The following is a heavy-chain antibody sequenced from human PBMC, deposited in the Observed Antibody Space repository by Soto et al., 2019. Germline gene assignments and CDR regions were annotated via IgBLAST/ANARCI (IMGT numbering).Heavy chain of an antibody. CDR1: GFTFSSYA. CDR3: ARDGRAYSGQDSLDF. J-gene: IGHJ4*02. V-gene: IGHV3-30-3*01. D-gene: IGHD5-12*01. CDR2: ISFHGTNK. Sequence: GGSLRLSCAASGFTFSSYAKHWVRQAPGEGLEWVAVISFHGTNKNYADSVKGRFTISRDNSNNTVFLEMNSLRPEDTAMYYCARDGRAYSGQDSLDFWGQGTTVTVYS.